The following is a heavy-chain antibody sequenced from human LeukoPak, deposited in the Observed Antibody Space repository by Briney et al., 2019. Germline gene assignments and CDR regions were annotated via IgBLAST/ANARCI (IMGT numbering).Heavy chain of an antibody. CDR2: ISSSSSTI. CDR1: GFTFSSYS. Sequence: GGSLRLSCAASGFTFSSYSMNWVRQAPGKGLEWVSYISSSSSTIYYADSVKGRFTISRDNAKNSLYLQMNSLRAEDTAVYYCARDLSQADYYGMDVWGQGTTVTVSS. CDR3: ARDLSQADYYGMDV. J-gene: IGHJ6*02. D-gene: IGHD2/OR15-2a*01. V-gene: IGHV3-48*01.